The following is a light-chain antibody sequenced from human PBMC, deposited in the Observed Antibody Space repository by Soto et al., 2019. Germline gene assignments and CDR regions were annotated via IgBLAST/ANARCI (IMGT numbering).Light chain of an antibody. CDR3: AAWDXSLSGYV. CDR1: SSNIGSNY. Sequence: QSVLTQPPSASGTPGQRVTISCSGSSSNIGSNYVYWYQQLPGTAPKLLIYRNNQRPSGVPDRFSGSKSGTSASLAISGHRSEDEADYYCAAWDXSLSGYVLGTGTKVTVL. V-gene: IGLV1-47*01. CDR2: RNN. J-gene: IGLJ1*01.